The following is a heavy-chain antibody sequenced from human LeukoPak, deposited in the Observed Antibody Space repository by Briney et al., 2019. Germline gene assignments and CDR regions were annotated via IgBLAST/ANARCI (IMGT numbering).Heavy chain of an antibody. CDR1: GFTVSSNY. Sequence: GGSLRLSCAASGFTVSSNYMSWVRQAPGKGLEWVANINRDGSERYYVDSVKGRFTISRDDAESSLYLQMNSLRAEDTAVYYCARRNAMDVWGQGTTVIVFS. CDR2: INRDGSER. CDR3: ARRNAMDV. V-gene: IGHV3-7*03. J-gene: IGHJ6*02.